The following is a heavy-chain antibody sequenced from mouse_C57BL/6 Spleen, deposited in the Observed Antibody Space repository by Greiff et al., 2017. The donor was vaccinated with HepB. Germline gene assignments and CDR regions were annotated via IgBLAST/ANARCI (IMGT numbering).Heavy chain of an antibody. Sequence: QVQLQQPGAELVKPGASVKLSCKASGYTFTSYWMHWVKQRPGRGLEWIGRIDPNSGGTKYNEKFKSKATLTVDKPSSTAYMQLSSLTSEDSAVYYCARGESTMVTTGEFAYWGQGTLVTVSA. D-gene: IGHD2-2*01. CDR2: IDPNSGGT. CDR3: ARGESTMVTTGEFAY. V-gene: IGHV1-72*01. CDR1: GYTFTSYW. J-gene: IGHJ3*01.